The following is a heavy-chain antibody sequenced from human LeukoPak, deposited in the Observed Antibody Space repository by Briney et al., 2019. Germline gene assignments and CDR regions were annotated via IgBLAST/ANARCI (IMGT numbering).Heavy chain of an antibody. Sequence: SVKVSCKASGGTFSSYAISWVRQAPGQGLEWMGRIIPIFGTANYAQKFQGRVTITTDESTSTAYMELCSLRSEDTAVYYCARENLWQGYDILTGYFGNNWFDPWGQGTLVTVSS. CDR2: IIPIFGTA. V-gene: IGHV1-69*05. CDR3: ARENLWQGYDILTGYFGNNWFDP. D-gene: IGHD3-9*01. J-gene: IGHJ5*02. CDR1: GGTFSSYA.